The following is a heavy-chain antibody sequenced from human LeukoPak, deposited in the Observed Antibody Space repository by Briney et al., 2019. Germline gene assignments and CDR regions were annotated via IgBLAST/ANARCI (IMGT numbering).Heavy chain of an antibody. Sequence: SETLSLTCTVFGGSISSSSYYWGWIRQPPGKGLEWIGDIYYSGRTYYNLSLRNRVSISLDTSKNRFSLTLTSVTAADTAVYYCARRRYYDSTGFFDWGRGSLVIVSS. J-gene: IGHJ1*01. CDR2: IYYSGRT. CDR1: GGSISSSSYY. CDR3: ARRRYYDSTGFFD. V-gene: IGHV4-39*02. D-gene: IGHD3-22*01.